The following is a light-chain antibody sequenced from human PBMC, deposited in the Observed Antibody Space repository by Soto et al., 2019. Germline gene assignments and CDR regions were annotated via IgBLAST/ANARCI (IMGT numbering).Light chain of an antibody. Sequence: DIQMTQSPSSLSASVGDRVTITCQASQDINNNLNWYQQTSGKAPRLLIYGAYNLETGVPSRFTGSQSGTDFTFTITSLQPEDVATYFCQQCDNVPPTFGGGTKVEI. CDR1: QDINNN. V-gene: IGKV1-33*01. J-gene: IGKJ4*01. CDR2: GAY. CDR3: QQCDNVPPT.